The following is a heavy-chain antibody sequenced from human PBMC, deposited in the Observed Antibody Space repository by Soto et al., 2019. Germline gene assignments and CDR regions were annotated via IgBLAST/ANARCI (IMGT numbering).Heavy chain of an antibody. D-gene: IGHD6-13*01. J-gene: IGHJ5*02. CDR3: AREGREQQLVT. CDR2: ISAYNGNT. CDR1: GYTCTSYG. Sequence: GSVKVSCKAPGYTCTSYGISWARQAPGQGLEWMGWISAYNGNTNYAQKLQGRVTMTTDTSTSTAYMELRSLRSDDTAVYYCAREGREQQLVTLGQGTLVTVSS. V-gene: IGHV1-18*01.